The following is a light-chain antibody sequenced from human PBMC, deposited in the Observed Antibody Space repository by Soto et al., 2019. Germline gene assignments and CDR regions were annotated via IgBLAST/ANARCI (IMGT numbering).Light chain of an antibody. CDR2: DVT. Sequence: QSALTQPASVSGSPGQSITISCTGTSSDVGGYNYVSWYQQHPGKAPKLMIYDVTNRPSGVSSRFSGSKSGNTASLTNAGLQAEDEADYYCSSYTAGSTWVFGGGTKVTVL. J-gene: IGLJ3*02. V-gene: IGLV2-14*01. CDR1: SSDVGGYNY. CDR3: SSYTAGSTWV.